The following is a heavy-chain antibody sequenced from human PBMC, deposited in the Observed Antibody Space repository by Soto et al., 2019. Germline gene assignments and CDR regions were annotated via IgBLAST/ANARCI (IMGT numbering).Heavy chain of an antibody. D-gene: IGHD4-17*01. CDR3: ARGSNYGDYGDAFDI. CDR2: ISSSSSYI. J-gene: IGHJ3*02. V-gene: IGHV3-21*01. CDR1: GFTFSSYS. Sequence: EVQLVESGGGLVKPGGSLRLSCAASGFTFSSYSMNWVRQAPGKGLEWVSSISSSSSYIYYADSVKGQFTISRDNAKNSLYLQMNSLRAEDTAVYYCARGSNYGDYGDAFDIWGQGTMVTVSS.